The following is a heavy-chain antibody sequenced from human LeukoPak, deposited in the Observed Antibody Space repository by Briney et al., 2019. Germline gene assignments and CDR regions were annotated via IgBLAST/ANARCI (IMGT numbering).Heavy chain of an antibody. Sequence: GGSLRLSCAASGFTFSTYVMSWVRQAPGKGLEWVSVISGSGDSTHYADSVKGRFTISRDNSKNTVYLQVNSLRAEDTAVYYCAKGSGSYNGYSMDVWGKGTTVTVSS. D-gene: IGHD3-10*01. CDR1: GFTFSTYV. CDR3: AKGSGSYNGYSMDV. V-gene: IGHV3-23*01. CDR2: ISGSGDST. J-gene: IGHJ6*04.